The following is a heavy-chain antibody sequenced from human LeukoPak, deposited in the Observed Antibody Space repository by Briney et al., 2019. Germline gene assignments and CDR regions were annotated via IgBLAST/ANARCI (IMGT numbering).Heavy chain of an antibody. CDR2: FHYSRST. V-gene: IGHV4-61*01. D-gene: IGHD6-19*01. CDR3: ARGYTDGWLIGY. J-gene: IGHJ4*02. Sequence: PSETLSLTCTVSGASISIGSYYWSWIRQPPGKGLEWIGYFHYSRSTNYNPSLKSRVAISIDTSKNQFALKLSSVTAADTAVYYCARGYTDGWLIGYWGQGTLVTVSS. CDR1: GASISIGSYY.